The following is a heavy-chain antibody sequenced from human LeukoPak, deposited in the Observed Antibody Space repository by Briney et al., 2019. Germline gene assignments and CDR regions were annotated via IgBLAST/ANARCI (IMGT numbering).Heavy chain of an antibody. V-gene: IGHV1-18*01. Sequence: ASMKVSCKAFGYTFTSYGVSWVRQAPGRGLEWMGWISAYNGNTNYAQNLQGRVTMTTDTSTSTAYLELRSLRSDDTAVYYCARGAYCGGDCSSSDAFDIWGQGTMVSVSS. D-gene: IGHD2-21*02. CDR3: ARGAYCGGDCSSSDAFDI. CDR1: GYTFTSYG. CDR2: ISAYNGNT. J-gene: IGHJ3*02.